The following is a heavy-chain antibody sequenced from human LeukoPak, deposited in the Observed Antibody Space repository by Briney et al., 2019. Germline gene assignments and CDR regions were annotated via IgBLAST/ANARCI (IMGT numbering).Heavy chain of an antibody. D-gene: IGHD3-3*01. V-gene: IGHV3-23*01. J-gene: IGHJ6*02. CDR2: ISGSGGST. Sequence: GGSLRLSCAASGFTFSSYAMSWVRQAPGKGLEWVSAISGSGGSTYYADSVKGPFTISRDNSKNTLYLQMNSLRAEDTAVYYCAKDRLEWLLSSRDYYYGMDVWGQGTTVTVSS. CDR1: GFTFSSYA. CDR3: AKDRLEWLLSSRDYYYGMDV.